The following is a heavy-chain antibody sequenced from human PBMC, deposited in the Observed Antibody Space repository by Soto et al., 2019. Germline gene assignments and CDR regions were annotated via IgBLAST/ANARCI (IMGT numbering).Heavy chain of an antibody. CDR1: GGSISSYY. D-gene: IGHD6-13*01. CDR2: IYYSGST. Sequence: PSETLSLTCTVSGGSISSYYWGWIRQPPGKGLEWIGSIYYSGSTYYNPSLKSRVTISVDTSKNQFSLKLSSVTAADTAVYYCAIPGYSSSWNYYYYYAMDVWGQGTTVTVSS. CDR3: AIPGYSSSWNYYYYYAMDV. J-gene: IGHJ6*02. V-gene: IGHV4-39*01.